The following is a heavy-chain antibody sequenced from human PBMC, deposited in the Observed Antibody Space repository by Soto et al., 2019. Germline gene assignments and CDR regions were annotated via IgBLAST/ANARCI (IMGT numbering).Heavy chain of an antibody. CDR3: VGGYYFGDY. D-gene: IGHD3-22*01. CDR1: GFTFSSYG. V-gene: IGHV3-30*03. J-gene: IGHJ4*02. Sequence: QVQLVESGGGVVQPGRSLRLSCAASGFTFSSYGMHWVRQAPGKGLQWVAVISYDGSNKYYADSVKGRFTISRDNSKNTLYLQMNSLRAEETAVYYCVGGYYFGDYWGQGNLVTVSS. CDR2: ISYDGSNK.